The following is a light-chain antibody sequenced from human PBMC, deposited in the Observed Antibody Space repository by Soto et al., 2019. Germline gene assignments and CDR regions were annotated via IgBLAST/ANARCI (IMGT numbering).Light chain of an antibody. CDR2: DAS. V-gene: IGKV3-11*01. CDR3: QQRSNWPIT. CDR1: RSVSSY. Sequence: EIELTQSPATLSLSPGESATLSCRATRSVSSYLAWYQQKPGQAPRLLIYDASSRPTDIPARFSGSGSGTDFTLTISSLGPEDFALYYCQQRSNWPITFGQGTRLEIK. J-gene: IGKJ5*01.